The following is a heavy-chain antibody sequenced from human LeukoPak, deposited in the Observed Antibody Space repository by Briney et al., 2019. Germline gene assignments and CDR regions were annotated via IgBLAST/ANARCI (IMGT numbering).Heavy chain of an antibody. Sequence: PSETLSLTCTVSGASVSSGSFYWVWVRQPPGKGLQWIGSSYFSGSPYYNPSLKSRVTISVDTSKNQFSLKLSSVTAADTAVYYCAREARRWSVGATDYFDYWGQGTLVTVSS. CDR1: GASVSSGSFY. J-gene: IGHJ4*02. CDR3: AREARRWSVGATDYFDY. D-gene: IGHD1-26*01. CDR2: SYFSGSP. V-gene: IGHV4-39*07.